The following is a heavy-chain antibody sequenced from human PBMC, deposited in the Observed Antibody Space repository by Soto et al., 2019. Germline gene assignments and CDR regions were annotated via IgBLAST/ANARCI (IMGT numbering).Heavy chain of an antibody. Sequence: EVQLVESGGGLVKPGGSLTLSCAASGFTFSNAWMSWVRQAPGKGLEWVGRIKSKTDGGTADFAAPVKGKFTISRDDSKNTLYLQINSLKTEDTAVYYCTTLPLDYWGQGTLVTVSS. CDR1: GFTFSNAW. V-gene: IGHV3-15*01. CDR2: IKSKTDGGTA. CDR3: TTLPLDY. J-gene: IGHJ4*02.